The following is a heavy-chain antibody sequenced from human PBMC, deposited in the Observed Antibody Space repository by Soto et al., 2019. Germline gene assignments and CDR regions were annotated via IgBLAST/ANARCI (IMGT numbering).Heavy chain of an antibody. CDR1: GGSFSSYA. Sequence: SVKVSCKASGGSFSSYAISWVRQAPGQGLEWMGGIIPIFGTANYAQKFQGRVTITADESTSTAYMELSSLRSEDTAVYYCAGYYDSTQWFDPWGQGTLVTVSS. J-gene: IGHJ5*02. CDR3: AGYYDSTQWFDP. D-gene: IGHD3-22*01. V-gene: IGHV1-69*13. CDR2: IIPIFGTA.